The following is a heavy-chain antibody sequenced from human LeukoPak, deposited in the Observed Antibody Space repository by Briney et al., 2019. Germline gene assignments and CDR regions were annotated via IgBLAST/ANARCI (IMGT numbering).Heavy chain of an antibody. Sequence: ASVKVSCKVSGYTLTELSMHWVRQAPGKGPEWMGGFDPEDGETIYAQKFQGRVTMTEDTSTDTAYMELSSLRSEDTAVYYCATDAEYSGYDYYFDYWGQGTLVTVSS. V-gene: IGHV1-24*01. D-gene: IGHD5-12*01. J-gene: IGHJ4*02. CDR2: FDPEDGET. CDR3: ATDAEYSGYDYYFDY. CDR1: GYTLTELS.